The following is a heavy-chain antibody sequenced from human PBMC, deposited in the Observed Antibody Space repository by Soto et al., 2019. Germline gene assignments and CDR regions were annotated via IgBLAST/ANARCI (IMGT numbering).Heavy chain of an antibody. CDR2: IKQDGSEK. CDR3: ARDRDYDSSGYGAFDY. V-gene: IGHV3-7*05. D-gene: IGHD3-22*01. CDR1: GFTFSSYW. J-gene: IGHJ4*02. Sequence: PGGSLRLSCAASGFTFSSYWMSWVRQAPGKGLEWVANIKQDGSEKYYVDSVKGRFTISRDNAKNSLYLQMNSLRAEDTAVYYCARDRDYDSSGYGAFDYWCQGTLVTVSS.